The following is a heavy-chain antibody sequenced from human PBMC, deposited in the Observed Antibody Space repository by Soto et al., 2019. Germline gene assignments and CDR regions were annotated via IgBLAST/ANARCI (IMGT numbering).Heavy chain of an antibody. CDR1: GFTFSSYS. J-gene: IGHJ6*02. D-gene: IGHD5-18*01. CDR2: ISSSSSYI. V-gene: IGHV3-21*06. Sequence: EVQLVESGGGLVKPGGSLRLSCAASGFTFSSYSMNWVRQAPGKGLEWVSSISSSSSYIYYADSVKGRFTISRDNAKNPLYLQMNSLRAEDTAVYYCASLVDTAMVTYYGMDVWGQGTTVTVSS. CDR3: ASLVDTAMVTYYGMDV.